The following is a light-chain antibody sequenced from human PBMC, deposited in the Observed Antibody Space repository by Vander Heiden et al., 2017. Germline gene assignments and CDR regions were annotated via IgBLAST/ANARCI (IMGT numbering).Light chain of an antibody. V-gene: IGKV1-6*01. J-gene: IGKJ2*01. Sequence: AIQLTQSPSSLSASVGDRVTITCRASQCISNDLGWYQLKPGKAPKLLIYAVSNLQSGVPSRFSGSGSGTDFTLTISSLQPEDFATYYCLQDYSYPYTFGQGTKLEIK. CDR2: AVS. CDR3: LQDYSYPYT. CDR1: QCISND.